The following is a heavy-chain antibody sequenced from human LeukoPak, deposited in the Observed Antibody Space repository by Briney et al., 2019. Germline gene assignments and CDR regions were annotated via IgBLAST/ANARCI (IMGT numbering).Heavy chain of an antibody. CDR1: GYTFTAYY. CDR2: IKPSTGDT. CDR3: LVTTYSDYVQFDY. J-gene: IGHJ4*02. D-gene: IGHD4-11*01. Sequence: ASVKVSCKTSGYTFTAYYMHWVRQAPGQGLEWMGWIKPSTGDTNYAQNFQGRVAMTRDTSITTAYMELSRLRSDDTAMYYCLVTTYSDYVQFDYWGQGTLVTVSS. V-gene: IGHV1-2*02.